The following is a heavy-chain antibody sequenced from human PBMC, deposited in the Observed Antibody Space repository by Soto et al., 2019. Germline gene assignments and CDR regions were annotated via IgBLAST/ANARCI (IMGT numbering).Heavy chain of an antibody. V-gene: IGHV3-66*01. D-gene: IGHD4-17*01. CDR2: IYSNGDT. J-gene: IGHJ4*02. Sequence: EVQLVESGGGLVQPGGSLRLSCAASAFTVGYNYMSWVRQVPGKGLEWVSVIYSNGDTDHADSVKGRFIISRDNSKNTVYLQMNSLRAEDTAVYYCARSPKDYGDYGWGQGTLVTVST. CDR3: ARSPKDYGDYG. CDR1: AFTVGYNY.